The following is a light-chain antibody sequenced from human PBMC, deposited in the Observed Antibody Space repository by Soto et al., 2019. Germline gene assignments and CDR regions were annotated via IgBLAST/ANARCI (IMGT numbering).Light chain of an antibody. CDR2: GTS. V-gene: IGLV7-46*01. CDR3: LLSYSGARRV. CDR1: PGAATSGHY. Sequence: QAVVTQEPSLTVSPGGTVPLTRGSSPGAATSGHYPYWFQTNPGHAPTTLIYGTSSKHSWTPARFSGSLLGGKAALTPSSAQPEDESEYYCLLSYSGARRVFGTGTKVTGL. J-gene: IGLJ1*01.